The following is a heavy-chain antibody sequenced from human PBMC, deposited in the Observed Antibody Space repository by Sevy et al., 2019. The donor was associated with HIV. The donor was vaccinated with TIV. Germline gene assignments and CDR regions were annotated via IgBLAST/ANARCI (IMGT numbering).Heavy chain of an antibody. D-gene: IGHD1-26*01. CDR2: IYYNGHI. V-gene: IGHV4-59*08. CDR3: AGENAWGRCYS. J-gene: IGHJ4*02. Sequence: SETLCLTCTVSGGSITSLYWNWIRQPPGKGLEWIANIYYNGHINCNPSLKSRVTLSLDTSKNQFSLRLSSVTAADTAMYYCAGENAWGRCYSWGQGTLVTVSS. CDR1: GGSITSLY.